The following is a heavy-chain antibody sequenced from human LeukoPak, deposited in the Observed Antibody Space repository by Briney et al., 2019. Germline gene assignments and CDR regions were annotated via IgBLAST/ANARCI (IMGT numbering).Heavy chain of an antibody. CDR1: GFTFSSYW. CDR2: IKQDGSEK. J-gene: IGHJ3*02. Sequence: GGSLRLSCAASGFTFSSYWMSWVRQAPGKGLEWVANIKQDGSEKYYVDSVKGRFTISRDNAKNSLYLQMNSLRAEDTAVYYCVRNNWNDGGVFDIWGQGTMVTVSS. D-gene: IGHD1-1*01. CDR3: VRNNWNDGGVFDI. V-gene: IGHV3-7*01.